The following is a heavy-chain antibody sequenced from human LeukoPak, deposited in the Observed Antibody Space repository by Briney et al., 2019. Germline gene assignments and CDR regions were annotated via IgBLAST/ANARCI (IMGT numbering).Heavy chain of an antibody. CDR2: ISSSSSYI. CDR3: AKGFRTGVGPYVGYHYYMDV. D-gene: IGHD1-26*01. J-gene: IGHJ6*03. Sequence: GGSLRLSCAASGFTFSSYSMNWVRQAPGKGLEWVSSISSSSSYIYYADSVKGRFTISRDNAKNSLYLQMNSLRDEDTGVYYCAKGFRTGVGPYVGYHYYMDVWGKGATVTVSS. CDR1: GFTFSSYS. V-gene: IGHV3-21*04.